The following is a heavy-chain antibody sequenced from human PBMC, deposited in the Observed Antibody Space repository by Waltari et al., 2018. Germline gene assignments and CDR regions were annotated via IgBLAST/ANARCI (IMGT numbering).Heavy chain of an antibody. Sequence: QVQLQESGPGLVKPSETLSLTCTVSGYSISSGYYWGWIRQPPGKGLEWIGSIYHSGSTYYNPSLKSRVTISVDTSKNQFSLKLSSVTAADTAVYYCARVIAAAGEFDYWCQGTLVTVSS. D-gene: IGHD6-13*01. CDR1: GYSISSGYY. V-gene: IGHV4-38-2*02. CDR2: IYHSGST. CDR3: ARVIAAAGEFDY. J-gene: IGHJ4*02.